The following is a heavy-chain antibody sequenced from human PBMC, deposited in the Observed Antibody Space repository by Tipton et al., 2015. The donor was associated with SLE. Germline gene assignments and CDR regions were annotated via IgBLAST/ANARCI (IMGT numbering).Heavy chain of an antibody. CDR2: IHSGGST. CDR1: GLTVTSNY. J-gene: IGHJ4*02. CDR3: ARAPTGLDY. Sequence: GSLRLSCAASGLTVTSNYMSWVRQAPGKGLEWVSIIHSGGSTYYTDSVKGRFTISRHISDNTVYLQMNSLRGEDTAVYYCARAPTGLDYWGQGTVGTVAS. V-gene: IGHV3-53*04. D-gene: IGHD3-10*01.